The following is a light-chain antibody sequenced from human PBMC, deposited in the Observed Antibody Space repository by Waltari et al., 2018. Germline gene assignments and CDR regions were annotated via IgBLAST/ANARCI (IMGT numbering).Light chain of an antibody. CDR3: QQRGTWPIS. CDR1: QSVRTY. J-gene: IGKJ5*01. V-gene: IGKV3-11*01. Sequence: VFTQSPATLSLSPGEGATLSCRASQSVRTYFAWYQQKPGQPPSLLISDASNRATGVPARFSGSGSGTDFTLTISSVQPEDFAVYYCQQRGTWPISFGQGTRLEIK. CDR2: DAS.